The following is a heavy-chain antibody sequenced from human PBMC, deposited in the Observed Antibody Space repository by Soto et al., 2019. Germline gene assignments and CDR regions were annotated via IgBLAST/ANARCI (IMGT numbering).Heavy chain of an antibody. V-gene: IGHV5-51*01. CDR1: GYSFTSYW. D-gene: IGHD3-3*01. CDR3: ARHLADFWSGISY. Sequence: GESLKISCKGSGYSFTSYWIGWVRQMPGKGLELMGIIYPGDSDTRYSPSFQGQVTISADKSISTAYLQWSSLKASDTAMYYCARHLADFWSGISYWGQGTLVTVSS. CDR2: IYPGDSDT. J-gene: IGHJ4*02.